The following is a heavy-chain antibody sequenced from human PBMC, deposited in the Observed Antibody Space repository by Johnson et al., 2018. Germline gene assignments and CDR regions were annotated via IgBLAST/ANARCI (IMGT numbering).Heavy chain of an antibody. J-gene: IGHJ6*03. Sequence: EVQLVESGGGLVKPGGSLRLSCAASGFTFSNAWMNWVRQAPGKGLEWVGRLKSNTDGGTTDYAAPVKGRFTISRDESKNTLYLQMHSLKTEDTAVYYCARDDGGNYYYYYMDVWGKGTTVTVSS. CDR1: GFTFSNAW. CDR2: LKSNTDGGTT. CDR3: ARDDGGNYYYYYMDV. V-gene: IGHV3-15*07. D-gene: IGHD3-10*01.